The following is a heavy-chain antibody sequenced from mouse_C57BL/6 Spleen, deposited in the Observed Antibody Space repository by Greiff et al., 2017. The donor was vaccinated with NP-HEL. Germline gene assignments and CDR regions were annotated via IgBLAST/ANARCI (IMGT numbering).Heavy chain of an antibody. CDR3: ARYSSSDYFDY. D-gene: IGHD1-1*01. V-gene: IGHV7-3*01. CDR1: GFTFTDYY. J-gene: IGHJ2*01. Sequence: EVMLVESGGGLVQPGGSLSLSCAASGFTFTDYYMSWVRQPPGKALEWLGFIRNKANGYTTEYSASVKGRFTISRDNSQSILYLQMNALRAEDSATYYCARYSSSDYFDYWGQGTTLTVSS. CDR2: IRNKANGYTT.